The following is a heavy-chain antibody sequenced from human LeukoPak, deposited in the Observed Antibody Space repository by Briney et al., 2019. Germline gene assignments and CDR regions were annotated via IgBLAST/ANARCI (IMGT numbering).Heavy chain of an antibody. CDR1: GGSISSYY. J-gene: IGHJ5*02. CDR2: IYTSGST. Sequence: SQTLSLTCTVSGGSISSYYWSWIRQPAGKGLEWIGRIYTSGSTNYNPSLKSRVTMSVDTSKNQFSLKLSSVTAADTAVYYCASSRGTFNWFDPWGQGTLVTVSS. V-gene: IGHV4-4*07. CDR3: ASSRGTFNWFDP. D-gene: IGHD3-16*01.